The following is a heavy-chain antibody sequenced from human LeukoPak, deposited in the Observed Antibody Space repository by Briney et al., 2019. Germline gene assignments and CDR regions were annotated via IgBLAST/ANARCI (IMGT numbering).Heavy chain of an antibody. CDR3: ARLNPGYCSGGSCYSVDY. V-gene: IGHV4-34*01. Sequence: SETLSLTCAVYGGSFSGYYWSWIRQPPGKGLEWIGEINHSGSTNYNPSLKSRVTISVDTSKNQFSLKLSSVTAADTAVYYCARLNPGYCSGGSCYSVDYWGQGTLVTVSS. J-gene: IGHJ4*02. CDR2: INHSGST. CDR1: GGSFSGYY. D-gene: IGHD2-15*01.